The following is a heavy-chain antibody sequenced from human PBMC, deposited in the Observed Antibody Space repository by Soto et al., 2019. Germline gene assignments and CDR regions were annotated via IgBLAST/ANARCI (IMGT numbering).Heavy chain of an antibody. J-gene: IGHJ4*02. CDR1: GYTFSSYH. V-gene: IGHV1-18*01. Sequence: QIQLVQSGAEVKKPGASVKVSCKASGYTFSSYHITWVRQAPGQGLEWMGWISAYNGNTNYAQNLQGRVTMTTDPSTSTAYRRLRSLDSDDTAVYSCGGDLPPVDYWGQGTWSPSPQ. CDR2: ISAYNGNT. CDR3: GGDLPPVDY.